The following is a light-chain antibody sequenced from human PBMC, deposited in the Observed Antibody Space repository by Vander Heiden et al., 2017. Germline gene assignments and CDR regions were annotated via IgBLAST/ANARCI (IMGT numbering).Light chain of an antibody. CDR2: KGV. CDR3: QQYNNWPPIT. V-gene: IGKV3-15*01. CDR1: RNIDNT. J-gene: IGKJ5*01. Sequence: EIVMTQSPATLSVSPGDSATLSCRASRNIDNTLAWYQQKPGQAPRLLIYKGVTRATGVPARFSASGSGTEFTLTISSLQSEDFAMYYCQQYNNWPPITFGQGTRLEIK.